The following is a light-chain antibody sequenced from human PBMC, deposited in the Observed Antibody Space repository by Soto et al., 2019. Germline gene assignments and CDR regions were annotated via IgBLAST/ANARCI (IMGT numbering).Light chain of an antibody. J-gene: IGKJ1*01. CDR1: QSSTNC. CDR3: HQYKSYPWT. V-gene: IGKV1-5*03. Sequence: DIQTTQSPATLSASVGDRVIITCRDSQSSTNCLACYQHKPGKAPKLLIYKESNLESGLPSRFSRSGSGTEFTLTITSLQLDDYATYYFHQYKSYPWTFGQGNKVEIK. CDR2: KES.